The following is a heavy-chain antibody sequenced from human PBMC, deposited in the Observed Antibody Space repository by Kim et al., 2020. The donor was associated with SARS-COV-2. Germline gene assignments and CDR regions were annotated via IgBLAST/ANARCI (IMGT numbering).Heavy chain of an antibody. Sequence: GGSLRLSCAASGFNLKNYGMTWVRQAPGKGLEWVSSFTRDGITYYAYFVKGRFTISRDNSKNVLSLQMNSLRVEDTAVYYCGDYHGAGSHFTYWGQGTLV. CDR2: FTRDGIT. CDR1: GFNLKNYG. J-gene: IGHJ4*02. CDR3: GDYHGAGSHFTY. V-gene: IGHV3-23*01. D-gene: IGHD3-10*01.